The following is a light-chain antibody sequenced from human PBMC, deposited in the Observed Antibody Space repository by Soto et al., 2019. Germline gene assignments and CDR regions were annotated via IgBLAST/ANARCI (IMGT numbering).Light chain of an antibody. CDR1: RNIDIF. V-gene: IGKV1-39*01. Sequence: DIRLTQSPSSVSASLGDRVTITCRASRNIDIFLSWYHQKPGSAPKLLLYSVERLQGGVPSRFSGGGSGTEFSLTISSLQSEAFGNYYCQQNFSPPSFGPGTTVDMK. CDR3: QQNFSPPS. J-gene: IGKJ3*01. CDR2: SVE.